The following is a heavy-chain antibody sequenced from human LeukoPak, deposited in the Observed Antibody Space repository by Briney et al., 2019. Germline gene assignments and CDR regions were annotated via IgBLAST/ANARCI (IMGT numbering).Heavy chain of an antibody. CDR1: GFTFSSYA. V-gene: IGHV3-64*01. J-gene: IGHJ4*02. CDR2: ISSNGGST. Sequence: GGSLRLSCAASGFTFSSYAMHWVRQAPGKGLEYVSAISSNGGSTYYANSVKGRFTISRDNSKNTLYLQMGSLRAEDMAVYYCARQSTAGGHFDYWGQGTLVTVSS. D-gene: IGHD2-8*02. CDR3: ARQSTAGGHFDY.